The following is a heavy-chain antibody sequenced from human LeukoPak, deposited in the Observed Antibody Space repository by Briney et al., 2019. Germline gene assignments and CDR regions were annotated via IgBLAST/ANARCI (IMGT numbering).Heavy chain of an antibody. V-gene: IGHV2-5*02. CDR3: AHRRDYGGNFVL. J-gene: IGHJ4*02. Sequence: ESGPTLVKPTQTLTLTCTFSGFSLTTSEVGVGWIRQPPGKALEWLALIYWDDDKRYSPSLKNRLTITKDTSKNQVVLTMTNMDPVDTATYFRAHRRDYGGNFVLWGQGALVTVSS. D-gene: IGHD4-23*01. CDR1: GFSLTTSEVG. CDR2: IYWDDDK.